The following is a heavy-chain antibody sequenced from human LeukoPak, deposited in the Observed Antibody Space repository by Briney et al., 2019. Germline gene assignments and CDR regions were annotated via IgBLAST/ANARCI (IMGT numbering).Heavy chain of an antibody. D-gene: IGHD4-17*01. CDR3: ARNRPHPYSHGDYDTLDY. Sequence: GGSLRLSCAASGFTFSSYEMNWVRQAPGKGLEWVSYVSSGGRTIYYADSVKGRFTISRDNAKNSLYLQMNSLRAEDTAVYYCARNRPHPYSHGDYDTLDYWGQGTLVTVFS. V-gene: IGHV3-48*03. CDR1: GFTFSSYE. J-gene: IGHJ4*02. CDR2: VSSGGRTI.